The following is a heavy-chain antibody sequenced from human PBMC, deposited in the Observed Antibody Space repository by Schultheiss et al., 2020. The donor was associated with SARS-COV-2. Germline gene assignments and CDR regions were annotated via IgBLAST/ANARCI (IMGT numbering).Heavy chain of an antibody. CDR3: AKGPDWTYTDH. Sequence: GESLKISCSASGFTFSSYAMHWVRQAPGKGLEYVSGITIGGSTYYADSVKGRLTISRDNAKNTLYLQMNSLRAEDTAVYYCAKGPDWTYTDHWGQGTLVTVSS. CDR1: GFTFSSYA. D-gene: IGHD1-7*01. V-gene: IGHV3-64*04. CDR2: ITIGGST. J-gene: IGHJ4*02.